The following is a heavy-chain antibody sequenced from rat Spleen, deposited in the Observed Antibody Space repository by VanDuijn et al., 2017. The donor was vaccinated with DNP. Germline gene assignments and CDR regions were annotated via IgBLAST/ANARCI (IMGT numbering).Heavy chain of an antibody. V-gene: IGHV5-25*01. CDR1: GFTFSDYY. D-gene: IGHD1-12*01. CDR2: ISPNGGNT. Sequence: EVLLVESDGGLVQPGRSLKLSCAVSGFTFSDYYMAWVRQAPAKGLEWVATISPNGGNTYYRDSVKGRFTISGDNAKSTLYLQMDSLRSEDTATYYCARHRTIMPYYYAMDAWGQGASVTVSS. J-gene: IGHJ4*01. CDR3: ARHRTIMPYYYAMDA.